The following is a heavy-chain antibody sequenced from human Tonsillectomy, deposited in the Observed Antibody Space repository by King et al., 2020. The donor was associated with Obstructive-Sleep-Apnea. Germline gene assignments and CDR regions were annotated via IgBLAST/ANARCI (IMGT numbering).Heavy chain of an antibody. D-gene: IGHD1-1*01. Sequence: QLVQSGAEVKKPGASVKVSCKASGYTFTGYYMHWVRQAPGQGPEWMGWINPYSGGTEYAQNFQARVTMTRDTSISTAYMELSRLRSDDTAVYYCARNRNDVRDPRGQGTLGTVS. J-gene: IGHJ5*02. CDR2: INPYSGGT. V-gene: IGHV1-2*02. CDR3: ARNRNDVRDP. CDR1: GYTFTGYY.